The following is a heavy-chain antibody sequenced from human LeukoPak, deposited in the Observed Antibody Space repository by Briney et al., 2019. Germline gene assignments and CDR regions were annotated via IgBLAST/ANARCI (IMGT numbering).Heavy chain of an antibody. CDR1: GGSFSGYY. CDR2: IYYSGST. J-gene: IGHJ4*02. Sequence: PSETLSLTCAVYGGSFSGYYWSWIRQPPGKGLEWIGSIYYSGSTYYNPSLKSRVTISVDTSKNQLSLKLSSVTAADTAVYYCARSSGWYRANDYWGQGTLVTVSS. CDR3: ARSSGWYRANDY. V-gene: IGHV4-34*01. D-gene: IGHD6-19*01.